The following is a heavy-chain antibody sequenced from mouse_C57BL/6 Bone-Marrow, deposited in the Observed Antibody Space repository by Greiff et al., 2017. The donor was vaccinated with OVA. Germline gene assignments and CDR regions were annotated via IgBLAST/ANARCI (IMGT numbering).Heavy chain of an antibody. CDR2: INPNNGGT. D-gene: IGHD1-3*01. V-gene: IGHV1-22*01. Sequence: EVKLLESGPELVKPGASVKMSCKASGYTFTDYNMHWVKQSHGKSLEWIGYINPNNGGTSYNQKFKGKATLTVNKSSSTAYMELRSLTSEDSAVYYCAITFYAMDYWGQGTSVTVSS. CDR1: GYTFTDYN. CDR3: AITFYAMDY. J-gene: IGHJ4*01.